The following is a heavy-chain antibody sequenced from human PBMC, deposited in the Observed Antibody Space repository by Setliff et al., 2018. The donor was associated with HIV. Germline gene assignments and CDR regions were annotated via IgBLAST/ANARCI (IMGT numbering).Heavy chain of an antibody. D-gene: IGHD3-10*01. CDR1: GGSINTGHYY. J-gene: IGHJ6*03. Sequence: KPSETLSLTCTVSGGSINTGHYYWSWIRHHPGKGLEWIAYIYYTGNTYFNPSLKSRITISIDTSKNQFSLRLTSVTAADTAVYYCSRYYFGSASRNFYQFMDVWGKGTTVTVSS. V-gene: IGHV4-30-4*08. CDR3: SRYYFGSASRNFYQFMDV. CDR2: IYYTGNT.